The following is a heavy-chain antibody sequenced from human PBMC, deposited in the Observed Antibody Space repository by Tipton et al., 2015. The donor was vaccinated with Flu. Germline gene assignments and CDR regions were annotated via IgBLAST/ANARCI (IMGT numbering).Heavy chain of an antibody. CDR3: ARGGTNLGYCRGNTCYSPYYFDY. V-gene: IGHV4-4*07. Sequence: TLSLTCTVPGGSISSYHWSWIRQPAGKGLEWIGRVFSSGITNYNPSLKSRVTMSVDTSKNQFSLNLTSVTAADAAVYYCARGGTNLGYCRGNTCYSPYYFDYWGQGTLVTVSS. J-gene: IGHJ4*02. CDR2: VFSSGIT. D-gene: IGHD2-15*01. CDR1: GGSISSYH.